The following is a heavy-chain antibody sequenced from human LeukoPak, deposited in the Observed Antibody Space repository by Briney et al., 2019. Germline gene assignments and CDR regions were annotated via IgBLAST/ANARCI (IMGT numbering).Heavy chain of an antibody. Sequence: GGSLRLSCAASRFTSSSYWMSWVRQAPGKGLERVANIKQDGSEKYYVDSVKGRFTISRDNAKNSLYLQLNSLRAEDTAVYYCARARGGYDFDYWGQGTLVTVSS. CDR3: ARARGGYDFDY. V-gene: IGHV3-7*03. J-gene: IGHJ4*02. CDR1: RFTSSSYW. CDR2: IKQDGSEK. D-gene: IGHD5-12*01.